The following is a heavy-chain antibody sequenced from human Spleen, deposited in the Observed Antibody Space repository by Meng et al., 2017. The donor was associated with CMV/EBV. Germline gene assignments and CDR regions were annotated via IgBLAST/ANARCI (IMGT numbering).Heavy chain of an antibody. CDR2: IKQEGSEK. CDR1: GFTFSSYW. J-gene: IGHJ3*02. CDR3: ARDGARLYYDFSPGAFDI. D-gene: IGHD3-3*01. Sequence: GGSLRLSCAASGFTFSSYWMSWVRQAPGKGLEWVANIKQEGSEKYYVGSVKGRFTISRDNAKNSLYLQMNSLRAEDTAVYYCARDGARLYYDFSPGAFDIWGQGTMVTVSS. V-gene: IGHV3-7*01.